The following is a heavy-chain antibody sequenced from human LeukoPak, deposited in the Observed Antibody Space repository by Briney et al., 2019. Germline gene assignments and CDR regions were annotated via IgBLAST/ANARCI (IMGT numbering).Heavy chain of an antibody. V-gene: IGHV1-2*02. CDR1: GYTFTGYY. CDR3: LRDWTGYNWFDP. Sequence: ASVKVSCKASGYTFTGYYMHWVRQAPGQGLEWMGWINPNSGGTNYAQKFQGRVTMTRDTSISTAYMELSRLRSDDTAVYYCLRDWTGYNWFDPWGQGTLVTVSS. CDR2: INPNSGGT. J-gene: IGHJ5*02. D-gene: IGHD2-21*02.